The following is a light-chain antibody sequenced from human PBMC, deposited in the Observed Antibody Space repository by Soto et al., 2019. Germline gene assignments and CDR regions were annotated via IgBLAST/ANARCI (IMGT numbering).Light chain of an antibody. CDR1: QSISSW. CDR2: DAS. Sequence: DIQMTQSPSTLSASVGDRVTITCRASQSISSWLAWYQQKPGKAPKLLIYDASSLESGVPSRLSGSGSGTEFTLTISSLQPDDFATYYCQQYNNYWTFGQGTKVEIK. CDR3: QQYNNYWT. J-gene: IGKJ1*01. V-gene: IGKV1-5*01.